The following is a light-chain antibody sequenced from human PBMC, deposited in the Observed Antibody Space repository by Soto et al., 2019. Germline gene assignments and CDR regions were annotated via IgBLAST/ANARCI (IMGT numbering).Light chain of an antibody. V-gene: IGKV1-6*01. CDR1: QAIRTA. CDR2: AAS. Sequence: AIQLAQSPSSLSAYVGDRVTITCRASQAIRTALGWYQQKPGKPPKLLIYAASTLQGGVPPRFSGSGSGTDFTLTISSLQPEDFATYYCQQYNSYRAFGQGTKVDI. J-gene: IGKJ1*01. CDR3: QQYNSYRA.